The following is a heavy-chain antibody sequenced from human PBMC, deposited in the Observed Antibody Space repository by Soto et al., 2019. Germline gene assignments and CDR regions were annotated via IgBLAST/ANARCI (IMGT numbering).Heavy chain of an antibody. V-gene: IGHV4-39*01. CDR2: IYYSGST. CDR3: AKKTSGSPNTFDY. D-gene: IGHD1-26*01. Sequence: SETLSLTCTVSGGSISSSSYYWGWIRQPPGKGLEWIGSIYYSGSTYYNPSLKSRVTISVDTSKNQFSLKLSSVTAADTAVYYCAKKTSGSPNTFDYWGQGTLVTVSS. CDR1: GGSISSSSYY. J-gene: IGHJ4*02.